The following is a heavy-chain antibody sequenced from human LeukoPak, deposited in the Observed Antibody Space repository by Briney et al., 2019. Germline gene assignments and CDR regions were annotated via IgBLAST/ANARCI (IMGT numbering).Heavy chain of an antibody. CDR2: ISWNSGSI. Sequence: GGSLRLSCAASGFTFGDYAMHWVRQAPGKGLEWVSGISWNSGSIGYADSVKGRFTISRDNAKNSLYLQMNSLRAEDTALYYCARDSLYYDILPDYWGQGTLVTVSS. CDR3: ARDSLYYDILPDY. CDR1: GFTFGDYA. D-gene: IGHD3-9*01. V-gene: IGHV3-9*01. J-gene: IGHJ4*02.